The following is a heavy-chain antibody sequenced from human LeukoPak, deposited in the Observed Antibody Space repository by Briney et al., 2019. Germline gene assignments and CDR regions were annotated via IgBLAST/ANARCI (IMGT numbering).Heavy chain of an antibody. D-gene: IGHD3-10*01. J-gene: IGHJ5*02. Sequence: PGGSERLSCAAWGFPFRHYYMSWIRRAPATGLEWVSHIRSSSYTKYADSVKGRFTIYKDNAHNSLYLQTNLLRDDDTAGEFCSPGELGGASWGQGTLVTVSS. CDR3: SPGELGGAS. V-gene: IGHV3-11*06. CDR1: GFPFRHYY. CDR2: IRSSSYT.